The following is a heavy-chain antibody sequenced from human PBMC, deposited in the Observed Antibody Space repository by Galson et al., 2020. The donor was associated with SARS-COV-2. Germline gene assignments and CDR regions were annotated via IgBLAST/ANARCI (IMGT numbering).Heavy chain of an antibody. V-gene: IGHV3-23*01. CDR3: AKDQERIAAASFDY. CDR2: ISGSGGST. D-gene: IGHD6-13*01. Sequence: GESLKISCAASGFTFSSYAMSWVRQAPGKGLEWVSAISGSGGSTYYADSVKGRFTISRDNSKNTLYLQMNSLRAEDTAVYYCAKDQERIAAASFDYWGQGTLVTVSS. CDR1: GFTFSSYA. J-gene: IGHJ4*02.